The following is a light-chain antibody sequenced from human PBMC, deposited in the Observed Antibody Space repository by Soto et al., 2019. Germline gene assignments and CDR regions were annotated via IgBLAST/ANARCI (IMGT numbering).Light chain of an antibody. Sequence: DIQMTQSTSTLSASVGDRVTITCRASQSIVSWLAWYQQKPGKAPKLLIYKASSLASGVPSRFTGSGSGTEFTLTISSLQPDDFASYYCQEYSANHRTLVQGTKVEIK. CDR2: KAS. J-gene: IGKJ1*01. CDR3: QEYSANHRT. V-gene: IGKV1-5*03. CDR1: QSIVSW.